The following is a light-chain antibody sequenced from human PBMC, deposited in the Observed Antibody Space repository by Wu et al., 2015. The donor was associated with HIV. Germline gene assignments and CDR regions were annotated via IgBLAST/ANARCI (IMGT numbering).Light chain of an antibody. CDR3: QKYNRAPFT. CDR1: QSFSSY. V-gene: IGKV1-39*01. CDR2: DVS. J-gene: IGKJ3*01. Sequence: DIQMTQSPSSLSASVGDRVTVTCRASQSFSSYLNWYQQKPGKAPKLLIYDVSTLQSGVPSRFSGSGSGTDFTLTISSLQPEDVATYYCQKYNRAPFTFGPGTKVDIK.